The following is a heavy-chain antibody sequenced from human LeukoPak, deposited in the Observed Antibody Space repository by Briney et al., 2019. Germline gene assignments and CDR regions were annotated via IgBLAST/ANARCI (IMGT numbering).Heavy chain of an antibody. J-gene: IGHJ6*03. Sequence: PSETLSLTCAVYGGSFSSYYWSWIRQPPGKGLEWIGEIYHSGSTNYNPSLKSRVTISVDKSKNQFSLKLSSVTAADTAVYYCARSGRGYSRTYYYYYYMDVWGKGTTVTVSS. CDR3: ARSGRGYSRTYYYYYYMDV. D-gene: IGHD5-18*01. CDR2: IYHSGST. V-gene: IGHV4-34*01. CDR1: GGSFSSYY.